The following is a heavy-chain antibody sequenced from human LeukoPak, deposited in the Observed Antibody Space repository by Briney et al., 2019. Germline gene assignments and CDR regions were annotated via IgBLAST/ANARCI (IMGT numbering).Heavy chain of an antibody. J-gene: IGHJ4*02. CDR3: ARDPGSGYEEHFDY. CDR1: GFIFSDYY. V-gene: IGHV3-11*01. CDR2: ISSSGSTI. Sequence: GGSLRLSCAASGFIFSDYYMSWIRQAPGKGRGGGSYISSSGSTIYYTDSVKGRFTISRDNAKDSLYLQMNSLRAEDTAVYYCARDPGSGYEEHFDYWGQGTLVTVSS. D-gene: IGHD5-12*01.